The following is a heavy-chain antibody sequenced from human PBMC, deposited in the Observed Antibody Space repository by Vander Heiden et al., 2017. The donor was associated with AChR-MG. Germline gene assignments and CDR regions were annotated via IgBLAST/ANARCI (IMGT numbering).Heavy chain of an antibody. CDR3: AKVWAAAGNFDY. CDR2: ISYDGSNK. D-gene: IGHD6-13*01. Sequence: QVQLVESGGGVVQPGRSLRLSCAASGFTFRSYGMHWVRQAPGKGLEWVAVISYDGSNKYYADSVKGRFTISRDNSKNTLYLQMNSLRAEDTAVYYCAKVWAAAGNFDYWGQGTLVTVSS. CDR1: GFTFRSYG. V-gene: IGHV3-30*18. J-gene: IGHJ4*02.